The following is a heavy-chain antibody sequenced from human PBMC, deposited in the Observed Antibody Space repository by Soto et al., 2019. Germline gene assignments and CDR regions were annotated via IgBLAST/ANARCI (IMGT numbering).Heavy chain of an antibody. V-gene: IGHV3-23*01. CDR2: ISGSGGST. Sequence: GGSLRLSCAASGFTFSSYAMSWVRQAPGKGLEWVSAISGSGGSTYYADSVKGRFTISRDNSKNTLYLQMNSLRAEDTAVYYCAKDHYYDSSGYYYNPGYYYGMDVWGQGTTVTVSS. D-gene: IGHD3-22*01. CDR1: GFTFSSYA. CDR3: AKDHYYDSSGYYYNPGYYYGMDV. J-gene: IGHJ6*02.